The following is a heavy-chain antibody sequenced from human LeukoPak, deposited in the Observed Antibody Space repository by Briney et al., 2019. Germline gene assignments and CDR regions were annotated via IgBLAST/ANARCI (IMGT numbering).Heavy chain of an antibody. CDR1: GFTFSGYG. V-gene: IGHV3-30*18. Sequence: QAGGSLRLSCAASGFTFSGYGMHWVRQAPGKGLEWVAVISYDGSNKYYADSVKGRFTISRDNSKNTLHLQMNSLRGEDTAVYYCAKGYCSSTSCYPIDPWGQGTLVTVSS. CDR2: ISYDGSNK. D-gene: IGHD2-2*01. J-gene: IGHJ5*02. CDR3: AKGYCSSTSCYPIDP.